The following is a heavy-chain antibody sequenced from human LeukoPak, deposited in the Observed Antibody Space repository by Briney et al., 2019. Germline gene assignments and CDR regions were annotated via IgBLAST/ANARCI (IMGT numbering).Heavy chain of an antibody. V-gene: IGHV3-20*04. CDR1: GFTFDDYG. D-gene: IGHD3-10*01. Sequence: GGSLRLSCAASGFTFDDYGMSWVRQAPGKGLEWVSGINWNGGSTYADSVKGRFTISRDNAKNSLYLQMNSLRAEDTALYYCARRRVTLIRGVDITSYYFDFWGQGTLVTVSS. CDR2: INWNGGST. J-gene: IGHJ4*02. CDR3: ARRRVTLIRGVDITSYYFDF.